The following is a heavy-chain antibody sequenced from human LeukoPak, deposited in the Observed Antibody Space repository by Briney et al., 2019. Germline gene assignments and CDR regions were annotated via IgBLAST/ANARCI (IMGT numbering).Heavy chain of an antibody. Sequence: PGGSLRLSCAASGFTFSSYAMSWVRQAPGKGLEWVSAIRGRGVSTYYADSVKGRFTISRDNSKNTLYLQMNSLRAEDTAVYFCAKDGARRKDSSSYSDYWGQGTLVTVSS. V-gene: IGHV3-23*01. CDR2: IRGRGVST. D-gene: IGHD6-6*01. CDR3: AKDGARRKDSSSYSDY. J-gene: IGHJ4*02. CDR1: GFTFSSYA.